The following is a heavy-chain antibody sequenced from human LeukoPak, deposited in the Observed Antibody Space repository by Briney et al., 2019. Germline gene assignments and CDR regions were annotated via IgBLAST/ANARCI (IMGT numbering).Heavy chain of an antibody. J-gene: IGHJ3*02. V-gene: IGHV4-39*01. CDR3: ASPSKLVISRGGFDI. CDR2: IYFSET. CDR1: GGSSSDTTYY. Sequence: SETLSLTCTVSGGSSSDTTYYWTWIRQPPGQWLEWIASIYFSETKYNPSLKSRVTISGDTSKNQFSLKLSSVTAADTAVYYCASPSKLVISRGGFDIWGQGTVVTVSA. D-gene: IGHD3-22*01.